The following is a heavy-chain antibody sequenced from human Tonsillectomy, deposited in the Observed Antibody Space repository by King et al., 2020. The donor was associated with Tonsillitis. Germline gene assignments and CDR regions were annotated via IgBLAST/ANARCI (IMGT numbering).Heavy chain of an antibody. V-gene: IGHV4-39*07. CDR2: IYYSGST. J-gene: IGHJ3*02. CDR1: GGSISSSSYY. Sequence: QLQESGPGLVKPSETLSLTCTVSGGSISSSSYYWGWIRQPPGKGLEWIGSIYYSGSTYYNPSLKSRVTISVDTSKNQFSLKLSSVTAADTAVYYCARLPDDYDVYFVIWGQGTMVTVSS. D-gene: IGHD4-17*01. CDR3: ARLPDDYDVYFVI.